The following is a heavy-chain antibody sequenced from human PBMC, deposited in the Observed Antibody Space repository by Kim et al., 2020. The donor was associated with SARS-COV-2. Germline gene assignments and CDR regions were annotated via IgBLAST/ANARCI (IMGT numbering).Heavy chain of an antibody. V-gene: IGHV1-18*01. J-gene: IGHJ5*02. Sequence: ASVKVSCKASGYTFINFGISWVRQAPGEGLEWMAWISSNNANTKYAQRFQGRVTMTTDTSTSTAYLELRSLRSDDTAIYYCARAERDPLLAANWLNPWGQGTLVTVSS. CDR1: GYTFINFG. CDR2: ISSNNANT. D-gene: IGHD6-25*01. CDR3: ARAERDPLLAANWLNP.